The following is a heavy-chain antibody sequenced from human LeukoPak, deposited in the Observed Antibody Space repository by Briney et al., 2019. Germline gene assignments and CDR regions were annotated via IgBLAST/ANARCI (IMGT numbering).Heavy chain of an antibody. CDR3: ARAFGSSAYYYY. CDR2: INPDSGGT. D-gene: IGHD3-22*01. V-gene: IGHV1-2*02. CDR1: GYTFTGYY. J-gene: IGHJ4*02. Sequence: ASVKVSCKASGYTFTGYYMHWLRQAPGQGLEWMGWINPDSGGTYYAQRFQGRVTMTRDTSISTAYMELSRLISDDTAVYYCARAFGSSAYYYYWGQGTLVTVSS.